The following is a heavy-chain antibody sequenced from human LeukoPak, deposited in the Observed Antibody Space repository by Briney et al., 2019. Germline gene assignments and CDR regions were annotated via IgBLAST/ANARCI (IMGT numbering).Heavy chain of an antibody. CDR3: ARNNGMDV. Sequence: GGSLRLSCAASGFTFSSYTMSWVRQAPGKGLEWVSAISGSGGSTYYADSVKGRFTISRDNSKNTLYLQMNSLRAEDTALYHCARNNGMDVWGQGTTVIVSS. CDR2: ISGSGGST. V-gene: IGHV3-23*01. CDR1: GFTFSSYT. J-gene: IGHJ6*02.